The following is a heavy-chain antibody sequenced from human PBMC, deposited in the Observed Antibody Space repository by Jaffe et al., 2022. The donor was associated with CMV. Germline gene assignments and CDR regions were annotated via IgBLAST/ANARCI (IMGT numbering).Heavy chain of an antibody. D-gene: IGHD1-26*01. Sequence: QVQLQESGPGLVKPSETLSLTCTVSGGSISSYYWSWIRQPAGKGLEWIGRIYTSGSTNYNPSLKSRVTMSVDTSKNQFSLKLSSVTAADTAVYYCAREAEVVGATTHYYYYGMDVWGQGTTVTVSS. V-gene: IGHV4-4*07. CDR1: GGSISSYY. CDR2: IYTSGST. J-gene: IGHJ6*02. CDR3: AREAEVVGATTHYYYYGMDV.